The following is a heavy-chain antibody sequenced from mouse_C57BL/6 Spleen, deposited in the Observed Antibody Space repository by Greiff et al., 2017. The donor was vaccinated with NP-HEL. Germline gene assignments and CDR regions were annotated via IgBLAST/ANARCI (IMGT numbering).Heavy chain of an antibody. CDR2: INPSNGGT. CDR1: GYTFTSYW. V-gene: IGHV1-53*01. J-gene: IGHJ4*01. CDR3: ARSMRDYAMDY. Sequence: QVQLQQPGTELVKPGASVKLSCKASGYTFTSYWMHWVKQRPGQGLEWIGNINPSNGGTNYNEKFKSKATLTGDKSSSTAYMQLSSLTSEDSAGYYCARSMRDYAMDYWGQGTSVTVSS.